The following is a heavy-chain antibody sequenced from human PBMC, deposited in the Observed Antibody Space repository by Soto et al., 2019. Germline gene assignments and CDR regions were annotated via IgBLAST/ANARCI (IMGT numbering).Heavy chain of an antibody. CDR2: IYYSGST. Sequence: SEALSVTCTVSGDSISSSTYYWVWIRQPPGKGLEWIGSIYYSGSTYYNPSLKSRVTISVDTSKNQFSLKLTSVTAADTALYYCARLVRFFNWFDPLGQGSLVTVSS. J-gene: IGHJ5*02. V-gene: IGHV4-39*01. CDR3: ARLVRFFNWFDP. D-gene: IGHD3-3*01. CDR1: GDSISSSTYY.